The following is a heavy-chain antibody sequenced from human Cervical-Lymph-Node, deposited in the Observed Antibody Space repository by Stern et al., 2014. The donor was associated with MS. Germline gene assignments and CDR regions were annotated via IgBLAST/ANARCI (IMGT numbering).Heavy chain of an antibody. Sequence: EVQLEESGGGLVQPGGSLRLSCAASGFTFNAYVMSWVRQAPGKGLEWVSVLSGSGTSTYYADSVKGRFTISRDNSKNTLFLQMNGLRAEDTAIYYCAKDSKWAASLSRYFDNWGQGTLVTVSS. CDR1: GFTFNAYV. V-gene: IGHV3-23*04. D-gene: IGHD1-26*01. CDR3: AKDSKWAASLSRYFDN. J-gene: IGHJ4*02. CDR2: LSGSGTST.